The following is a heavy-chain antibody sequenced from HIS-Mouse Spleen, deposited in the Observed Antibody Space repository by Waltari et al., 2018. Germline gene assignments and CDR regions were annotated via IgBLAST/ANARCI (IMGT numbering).Heavy chain of an antibody. CDR2: IYYRGST. V-gene: IGHV4-39*07. CDR1: GGSISSSSYY. J-gene: IGHJ4*02. CDR3: ARMGPASGSYGDY. Sequence: QLQLQESGPGLVKPSETLSLTCTVSGGSISSSSYYWGWIRQPPGKGLEWIGSIYYRGSTYYTPALRSRVTISVDTSKNQFSLKLSSVTAADTAVYYCARMGPASGSYGDYWGQGTLVTVSS. D-gene: IGHD1-26*01.